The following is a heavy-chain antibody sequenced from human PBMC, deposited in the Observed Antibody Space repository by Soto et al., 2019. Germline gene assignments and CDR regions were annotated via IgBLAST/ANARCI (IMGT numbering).Heavy chain of an antibody. Sequence: EVPLVESGGGLVQPGGSLRLSCAASGFTFSTYWMHWVRQAPGKGLVWVSRINADGTTTTYADSVKGRFTISRDNAKNTLYLQMNSLRAEDTAVYFCATVATHSYNWVDPWGQGTLVTISS. CDR3: ATVATHSYNWVDP. J-gene: IGHJ5*02. CDR2: INADGTTT. D-gene: IGHD3-3*02. CDR1: GFTFSTYW. V-gene: IGHV3-74*01.